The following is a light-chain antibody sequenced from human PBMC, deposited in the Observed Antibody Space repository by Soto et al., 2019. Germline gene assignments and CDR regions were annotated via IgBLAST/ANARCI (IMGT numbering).Light chain of an antibody. CDR1: SSNIGGNS. CDR2: TNN. J-gene: IGLJ3*02. V-gene: IGLV1-47*01. Sequence: QSVMTQPPSVSAAPGQKVTISCSGSSSNIGGNSVSWYQQLPGTAPKLLIQTNNERPSGVPDRFSGSKSGTSVSLAISGLRSEDEATYYCAAWDDSLNGQVFGGGTKVTVL. CDR3: AAWDDSLNGQV.